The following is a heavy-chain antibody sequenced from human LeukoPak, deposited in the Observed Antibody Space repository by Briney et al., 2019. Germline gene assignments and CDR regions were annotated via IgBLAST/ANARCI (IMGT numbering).Heavy chain of an antibody. D-gene: IGHD4-23*01. CDR1: GGSISSSSYY. CDR2: IYYSGST. CDR3: ARSVENPFDY. J-gene: IGHJ4*02. Sequence: SETLSLTCTVSGGSISSSSYYWGWIRQPPGKGLEWIGSIYYSGSTNYNPSLKSRVTISVDTSKNQFSLKLSSVTAADTAVYYCARSVENPFDYWGQGTLVTVSS. V-gene: IGHV4-39*07.